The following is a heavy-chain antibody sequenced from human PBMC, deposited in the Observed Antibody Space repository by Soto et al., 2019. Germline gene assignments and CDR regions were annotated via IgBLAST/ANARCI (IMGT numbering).Heavy chain of an antibody. J-gene: IGHJ6*02. CDR3: ARDSVVVVAAPLGDYYYYGVDV. CDR2: IYYSGST. Sequence: PSETLSLTCTVSGGSISSGDYYWSWIRQPPGKGLEWIGYIYYSGSTYYNPSLKSRVTISVDTSKNQFSLKLSSVTAADTAVYYCARDSVVVVAAPLGDYYYYGVDVWGQGTTVTVS. V-gene: IGHV4-30-4*01. CDR1: GGSISSGDYY. D-gene: IGHD2-15*01.